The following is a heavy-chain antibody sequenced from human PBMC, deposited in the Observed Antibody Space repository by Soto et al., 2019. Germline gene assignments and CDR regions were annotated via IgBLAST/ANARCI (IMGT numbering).Heavy chain of an antibody. J-gene: IGHJ4*02. CDR2: IGRSGGDI. CDR1: GFTFSTYA. D-gene: IGHD6-19*01. V-gene: IGHV3-23*01. CDR3: ARVWDITLAGLVAY. Sequence: GGSLRLSCAASGFTFSTYAMSWVRQAPGKGLEWVSVIGRSGGDIQYADSVKGRFTISRDNSKNTLYLQMNSMRAEDTAIYYCARVWDITLAGLVAYWGRGTLVTVSS.